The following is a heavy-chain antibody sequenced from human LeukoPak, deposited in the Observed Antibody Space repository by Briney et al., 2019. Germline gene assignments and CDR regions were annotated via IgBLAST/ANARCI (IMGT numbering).Heavy chain of an antibody. CDR1: GFTFSSYA. Sequence: PGGSLRLSCAASGFTFSSYAMHWVRQAPGKGLEWVSYISSSSSTIYYADSVKGRFTISRDNAKNSLYLQMNSLRAEDTAVYYCARGRRIAARRWGLVDYWGQGTLVTVSS. CDR3: ARGRRIAARRWGLVDY. D-gene: IGHD6-6*01. J-gene: IGHJ4*02. CDR2: ISSSSSTI. V-gene: IGHV3-48*01.